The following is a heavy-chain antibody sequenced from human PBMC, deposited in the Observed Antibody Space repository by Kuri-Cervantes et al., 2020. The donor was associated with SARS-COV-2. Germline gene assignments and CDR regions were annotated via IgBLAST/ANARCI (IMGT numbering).Heavy chain of an antibody. D-gene: IGHD2-2*01. J-gene: IGHJ5*02. V-gene: IGHV3-64*01. CDR2: ISSNGGST. Sequence: GGSLRLSCAASGFTFSSYAMHWVRQAPGKGLEYVSAISSNGGSTYYANSVEGRFTISRDNSKNTLYLQMGSLRAEDMAVYYCARDSREYCSSTSCSWFDPWGQGTLVTVSS. CDR3: ARDSREYCSSTSCSWFDP. CDR1: GFTFSSYA.